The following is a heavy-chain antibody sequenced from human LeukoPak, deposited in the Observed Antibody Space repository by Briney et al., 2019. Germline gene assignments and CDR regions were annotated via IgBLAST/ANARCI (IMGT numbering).Heavy chain of an antibody. Sequence: ASVKVPCKASGYTFTGYYMHWVRQAPGQGLEWMGWINPNSGGTNYAQNFQGRVTMTRDTSISTAYMELSRLRSDDTAVYYCARVRSQFYFDYWGQGTLVTVSS. CDR3: ARVRSQFYFDY. CDR1: GYTFTGYY. J-gene: IGHJ4*02. V-gene: IGHV1-2*02. D-gene: IGHD3-10*01. CDR2: INPNSGGT.